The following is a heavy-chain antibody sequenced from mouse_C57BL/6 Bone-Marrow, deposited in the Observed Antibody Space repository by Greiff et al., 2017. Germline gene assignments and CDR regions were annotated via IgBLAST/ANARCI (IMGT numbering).Heavy chain of an antibody. Sequence: QVQLQQPGAELVKPGASVKMSCKASGYTFTSYWITWVKQSPGQGLEWIGDIYPGSGSINYNEKFRSKATLAVDTSTSTAYMQLSSLTYEDSAVYYSARGETFYFDYWGQGTTLTGSS. CDR1: GYTFTSYW. CDR3: ARGETFYFDY. V-gene: IGHV1-55*01. CDR2: IYPGSGSI. J-gene: IGHJ2*01.